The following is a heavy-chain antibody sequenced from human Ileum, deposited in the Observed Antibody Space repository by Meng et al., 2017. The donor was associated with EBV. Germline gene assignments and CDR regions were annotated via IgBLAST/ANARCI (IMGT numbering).Heavy chain of an antibody. V-gene: IGHV1-18*01. Sequence: QVLVVPSGDEVKKPGAAVKVSCKASGSTFTFYGISWVRQAQGQGLGWMGWRSAYNGNTNYAQKHQGRVPITTDTSTSTAYMELRILRSDATAVYYCARAGARGGSSYYWGQGTLVTVSS. CDR2: RSAYNGNT. D-gene: IGHD2-15*01. J-gene: IGHJ4*02. CDR1: GSTFTFYG. CDR3: ARAGARGGSSYY.